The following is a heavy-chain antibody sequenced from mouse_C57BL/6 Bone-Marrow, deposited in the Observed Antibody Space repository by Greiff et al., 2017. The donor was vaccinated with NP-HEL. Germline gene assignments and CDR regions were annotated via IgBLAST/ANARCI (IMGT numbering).Heavy chain of an antibody. V-gene: IGHV5-15*01. D-gene: IGHD1-1*01. Sequence: EVQGVESGGGLVQPGASLKLSCAASGFTFSDYGMAWVRQAPRQGPEWVGFISHLAYSTYYAENVTGRFTISAEKAKNTLYLEMSSLRSEDTAMYYCARHRDYYGSRYFDVWGTGTTVTVSS. CDR1: GFTFSDYG. CDR3: ARHRDYYGSRYFDV. J-gene: IGHJ1*03. CDR2: ISHLAYST.